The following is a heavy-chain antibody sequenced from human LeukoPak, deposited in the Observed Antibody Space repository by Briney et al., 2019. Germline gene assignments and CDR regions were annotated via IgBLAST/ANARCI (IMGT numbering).Heavy chain of an antibody. D-gene: IGHD2-2*01. CDR2: IYSGGST. J-gene: IGHJ6*03. Sequence: PGGSLRLSCAASGFTVSSNYMGWVRQAPGKGLEWVSVIYSGGSTYYADSVKGRFTISRDNSKNTLYLQMNSLRAEDTAVYYCASMNEVVPAARGEIDYYYYMDVWGKGTTVTVSS. CDR3: ASMNEVVPAARGEIDYYYYMDV. CDR1: GFTVSSNY. V-gene: IGHV3-53*01.